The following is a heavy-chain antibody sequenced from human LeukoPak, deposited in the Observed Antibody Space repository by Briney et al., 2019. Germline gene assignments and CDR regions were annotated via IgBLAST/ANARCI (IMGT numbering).Heavy chain of an antibody. CDR3: ARDNGRWNYYPY. CDR2: INPNSGGT. V-gene: IGHV1-2*02. Sequence: ASVKVSCKASGYTFTGYYMHWVRQAPGQGLEWMGWINPNSGGTYYAQKFQGRVTMTRDTSISTAYMELNRLISDDTAVYYCARDNGRWNYYPYWGQGTLVTVSS. D-gene: IGHD1-7*01. J-gene: IGHJ4*02. CDR1: GYTFTGYY.